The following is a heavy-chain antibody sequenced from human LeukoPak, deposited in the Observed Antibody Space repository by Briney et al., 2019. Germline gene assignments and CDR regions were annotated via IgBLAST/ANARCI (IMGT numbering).Heavy chain of an antibody. CDR1: GGSISGYY. J-gene: IGHJ3*02. V-gene: IGHV4-59*08. CDR2: IYYSGTT. Sequence: SETLSLTCTVSGGSISGYYWSWIRQPPGKGLEWIGYIYYSGTTYYNPSLKSRVTMSVDMSKNQFSLKLSSVTAADTAVYYCARHYYGGSGAFDIWGQGTMVTVSS. D-gene: IGHD4-23*01. CDR3: ARHYYGGSGAFDI.